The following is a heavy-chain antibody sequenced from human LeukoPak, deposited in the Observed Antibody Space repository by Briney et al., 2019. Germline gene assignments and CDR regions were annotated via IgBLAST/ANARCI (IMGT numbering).Heavy chain of an antibody. D-gene: IGHD5-18*01. CDR1: GGSFSGYY. CDR2: INHSGDT. CDR3: AKGHTAMVKPFDY. Sequence: TSETLSLTCAVYGGSFSGYYYSWIRQPPGEGLEWIGEINHSGDTNYNPSLKSRVTLSVDTSKNQFSLKLSSVTAADTAVYYCAKGHTAMVKPFDYWGQGTLVTVSS. J-gene: IGHJ4*02. V-gene: IGHV4-34*01.